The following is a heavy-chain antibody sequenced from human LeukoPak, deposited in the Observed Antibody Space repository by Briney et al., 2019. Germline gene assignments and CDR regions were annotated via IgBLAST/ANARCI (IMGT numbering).Heavy chain of an antibody. CDR1: GGSISSSSYY. CDR2: IYYSGST. V-gene: IGHV4-39*01. D-gene: IGHD5-24*01. Sequence: SETLSLTCTVSGGSISSSSYYWGWIRQPPGKGLEWIGSIYYSGSTYYNPSLKSRVTISVDTSKNQFSLKRSSVTAADTAVYYCARRGRDGYNSNYWGQGTLVTVSS. CDR3: ARRGRDGYNSNY. J-gene: IGHJ4*02.